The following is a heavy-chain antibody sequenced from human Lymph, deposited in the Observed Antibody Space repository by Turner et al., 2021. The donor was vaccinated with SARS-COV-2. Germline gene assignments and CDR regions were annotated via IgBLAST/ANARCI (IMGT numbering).Heavy chain of an antibody. Sequence: QVQLVESGGGVVQPGRSLRLSCAASVFPFSSYGMHWVRQAPGKGLERVAVIWYDGRNKYYADSVKGRFTISRDNSKNTLYLQMNSLRAEDTAVYYCARVKGYNGYDLRYYYGMDVWGQGTTVTVSS. CDR1: VFPFSSYG. V-gene: IGHV3-33*01. CDR3: ARVKGYNGYDLRYYYGMDV. J-gene: IGHJ6*02. CDR2: IWYDGRNK. D-gene: IGHD5-12*01.